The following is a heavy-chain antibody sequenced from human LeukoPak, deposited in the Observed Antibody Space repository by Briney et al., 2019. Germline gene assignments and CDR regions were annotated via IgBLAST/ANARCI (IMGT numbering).Heavy chain of an antibody. Sequence: SVKVSCKASGGTFSTYAISWVRQAPGQGLEWMGGIIPSFGTANYAQKFQGRVTITTGESTSTAYMQLSSLRSEDSAVYYCAREGPKSSWDYWGQGTLVTVSS. J-gene: IGHJ4*02. CDR1: GGTFSTYA. V-gene: IGHV1-69*05. D-gene: IGHD1-26*01. CDR3: AREGPKSSWDY. CDR2: IIPSFGTA.